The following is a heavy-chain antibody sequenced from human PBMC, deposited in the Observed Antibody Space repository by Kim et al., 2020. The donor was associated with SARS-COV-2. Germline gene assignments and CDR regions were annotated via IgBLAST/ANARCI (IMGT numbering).Heavy chain of an antibody. J-gene: IGHJ4*02. CDR2: INPSGGST. CDR3: ARDRAERVKGMGAY. V-gene: IGHV1-46*01. D-gene: IGHD1-1*01. Sequence: ASVKVSCKASGYTFTNYYMHWVRQAPGQGLEWMGIINPSGGSTTYAQKFRGRVTMTRDTSTSTVYMELRSLRSEDTAVYYCARDRAERVKGMGAYWGQGTLVTVSS. CDR1: GYTFTNYY.